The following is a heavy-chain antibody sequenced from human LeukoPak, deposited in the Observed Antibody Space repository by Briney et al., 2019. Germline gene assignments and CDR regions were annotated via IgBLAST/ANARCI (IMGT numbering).Heavy chain of an antibody. J-gene: IGHJ6*03. D-gene: IGHD3-3*01. CDR2: IRFDGTSE. CDR3: AKTSLSDPSGHYYYMGV. Sequence: GGSLRLSCAASGFTFSSYWMSWVRQAPGKGLEWVAFIRFDGTSEFYADSVKARFTISRDNSQNTVSLQLNNLRIEDTALYYCAKTSLSDPSGHYYYMGVWGKGTTVTVSS. CDR1: GFTFSSYW. V-gene: IGHV3-30*02.